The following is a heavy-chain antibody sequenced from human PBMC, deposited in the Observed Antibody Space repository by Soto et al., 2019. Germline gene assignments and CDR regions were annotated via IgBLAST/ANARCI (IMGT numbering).Heavy chain of an antibody. V-gene: IGHV3-30-3*01. CDR3: ARGPYYDFWSGYRDAFDI. J-gene: IGHJ3*02. D-gene: IGHD3-3*01. Sequence: GGSLRLSCAASGFTFSSYAMHWVRQAPGKGLERVAVISYDGSNKYYADSVKGRFTISRDNSKNTLYLQMNSLRAEDTAVYYCARGPYYDFWSGYRDAFDIWGQGTMVTVSS. CDR2: ISYDGSNK. CDR1: GFTFSSYA.